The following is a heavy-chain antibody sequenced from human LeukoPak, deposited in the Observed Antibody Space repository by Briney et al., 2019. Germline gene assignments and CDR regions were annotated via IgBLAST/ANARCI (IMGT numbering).Heavy chain of an antibody. D-gene: IGHD3-16*02. CDR1: GYSFTNYW. V-gene: IGHV5-51*01. CDR2: IYPGDSDT. Sequence: GESLKISCKGSGYSFTNYWIGWVRQMPGKGLEWMGIIYPGDSDTTYKPSFQGQVTISADKSISTAYLQWSSLKASDTAMYYCARSRAEAVPVWGSYRHHDAFDIWGQGTMVTVSS. CDR3: ARSRAEAVPVWGSYRHHDAFDI. J-gene: IGHJ3*02.